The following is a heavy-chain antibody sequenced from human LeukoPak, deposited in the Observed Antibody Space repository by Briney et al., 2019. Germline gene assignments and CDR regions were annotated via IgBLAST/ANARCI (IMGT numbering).Heavy chain of an antibody. D-gene: IGHD2-15*01. CDR2: INQDGSEK. CDR1: GFTFSRYW. Sequence: GGSLRLSCAASGFTFSRYWMTWVRQSPGKGLEWVANINQDGSEKYYGDSVRGRFTISRENAETSLFLQMNSLRAADTGVYYCARAREAPANVFPDHWGQGVVVTVPS. CDR3: ARAREAPANVFPDH. V-gene: IGHV3-7*01. J-gene: IGHJ4*02.